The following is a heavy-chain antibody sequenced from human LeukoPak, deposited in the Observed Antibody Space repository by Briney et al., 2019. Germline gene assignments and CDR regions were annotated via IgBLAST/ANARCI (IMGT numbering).Heavy chain of an antibody. CDR2: IYSSGST. Sequence: SETLSLTCTVSGGSISSYYWSWIRQPAGKGLEWIGRIYSSGSTNYNPSLKSRVTMSVDTSKKQFSLNLNSVTAADTAVYYCARDRADFWSGLDYFDYWGQGTLITVSS. D-gene: IGHD3-3*01. J-gene: IGHJ4*02. CDR3: ARDRADFWSGLDYFDY. V-gene: IGHV4-4*07. CDR1: GGSISSYY.